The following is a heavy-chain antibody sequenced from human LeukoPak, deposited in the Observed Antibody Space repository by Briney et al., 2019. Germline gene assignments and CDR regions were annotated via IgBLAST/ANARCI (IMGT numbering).Heavy chain of an antibody. Sequence: PSETLSLXCAVSGYSISSGYYWGWIRQPPGMGLEWIGSIYHRGSTYYNPSLKSRVTISVDTSKNQFSLKLSSVTAADTAVYYCASRREYCSGGSCYLTERLFYYWGQGTLVTVSS. V-gene: IGHV4-38-2*01. D-gene: IGHD2-15*01. CDR1: GYSISSGYY. CDR3: ASRREYCSGGSCYLTERLFYY. J-gene: IGHJ4*02. CDR2: IYHRGST.